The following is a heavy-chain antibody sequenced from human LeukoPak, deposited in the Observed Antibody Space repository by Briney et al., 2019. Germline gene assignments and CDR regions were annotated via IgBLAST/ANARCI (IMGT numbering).Heavy chain of an antibody. CDR2: ISYDGSKK. D-gene: IGHD1-26*01. V-gene: IGHV3-30*04. J-gene: IGHJ4*02. CDR1: GFTFSDYA. Sequence: GGSLRLSCAASGFTFSDYAMHWVRQAPGKGLEWVAVISYDGSKKYYADSVKGRFTISRDNSKNTLYLQMNSLRAEDTAVYYCAREGGYSGNYRDCYFDYWGQGTLVTVSS. CDR3: AREGGYSGNYRDCYFDY.